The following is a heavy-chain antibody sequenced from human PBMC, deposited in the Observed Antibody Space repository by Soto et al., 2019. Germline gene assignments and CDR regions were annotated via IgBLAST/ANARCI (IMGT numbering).Heavy chain of an antibody. CDR3: KTVFEY. CDR2: IDGVGTVT. CDR1: GFTFTNYW. V-gene: IGHV3-74*01. J-gene: IGHJ4*02. Sequence: HPGGSLRLSCAACGFTFTNYWMHWVRQFPGKGLVWVSRIDGVGTVTSYSDSVRGRFTISRDNAETAFYLQMNSLRAADTALYYCKTVFEYWGQGTAVTVPS.